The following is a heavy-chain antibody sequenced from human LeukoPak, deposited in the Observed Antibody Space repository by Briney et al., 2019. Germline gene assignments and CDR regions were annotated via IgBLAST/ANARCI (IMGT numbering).Heavy chain of an antibody. Sequence: VASVTVSFTASGYTFTSNYIHWVRQAPGQGLEWMGMIYPRDGSTSYAQKFQGRVTVTRDTSTSTAHMELSGLRSEDTAVYYCARDQEGFDYWGQGTLVTVSS. J-gene: IGHJ4*02. V-gene: IGHV1-46*01. CDR3: ARDQEGFDY. CDR1: GYTFTSNY. CDR2: IYPRDGST.